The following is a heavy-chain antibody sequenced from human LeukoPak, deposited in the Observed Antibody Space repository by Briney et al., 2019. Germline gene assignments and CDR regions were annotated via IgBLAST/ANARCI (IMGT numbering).Heavy chain of an antibody. CDR3: ARDYYDSSGYYGRGGYYYMDV. J-gene: IGHJ6*03. Sequence: SETLSLTCTVSGGSISSYYWSWIRQPAGKGLEWIGRIYTSGSTNHDPSLKSRVTISVDKSKNQLSLKLSSVTAADTAVYYCARDYYDSSGYYGRGGYYYMDVWGKGTTVTVSS. CDR2: IYTSGST. CDR1: GGSISSYY. V-gene: IGHV4-4*07. D-gene: IGHD3-22*01.